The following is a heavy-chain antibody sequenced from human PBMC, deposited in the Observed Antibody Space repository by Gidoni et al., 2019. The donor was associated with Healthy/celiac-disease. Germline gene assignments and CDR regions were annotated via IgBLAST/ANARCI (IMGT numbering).Heavy chain of an antibody. Sequence: EVQLVESGGGLVQPGRSLRLSCAASGFTFDDYAMHWVRQAPGKGLEWVSGISWNSGSIGYADSVKGRFTISRDNAKNSLYLQMNSLRAEDTALYYCAKDVNKYRGGMDVWGQGTTVTVSS. D-gene: IGHD3-10*01. CDR2: ISWNSGSI. J-gene: IGHJ6*02. V-gene: IGHV3-9*01. CDR1: GFTFDDYA. CDR3: AKDVNKYRGGMDV.